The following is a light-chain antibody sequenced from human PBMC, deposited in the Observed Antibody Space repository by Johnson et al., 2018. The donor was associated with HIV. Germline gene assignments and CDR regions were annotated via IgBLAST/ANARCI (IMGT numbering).Light chain of an antibody. J-gene: IGLJ1*01. CDR3: GTWDSSLGGV. CDR1: SSNIGNNY. Sequence: QSVLTQPPSVSAAPGQKVTISCSGSSSNIGNNYVSWYQQLPRTAPKLLIYDNDKRPSGIPDRFSGSKSGTSATLGITGLQTGDEADYYCGTWDSSLGGVFGTGTKGTVL. CDR2: DND. V-gene: IGLV1-51*01.